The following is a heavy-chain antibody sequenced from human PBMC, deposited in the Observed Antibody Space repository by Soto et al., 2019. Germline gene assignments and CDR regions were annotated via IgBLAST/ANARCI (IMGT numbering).Heavy chain of an antibody. CDR2: IYYSGST. J-gene: IGHJ4*02. V-gene: IGHV4-59*01. Sequence: PSETLSLTCTVSGGSISSYYWSWIRQPPGKGLEWIGYIYYSGSTNYNPSLKSRVTISVDTSKNQFSLKLSSVTAADTAVYYCASVVAAAGIWYSDYWGQGTLVTVSS. CDR3: ASVVAAAGIWYSDY. D-gene: IGHD6-13*01. CDR1: GGSISSYY.